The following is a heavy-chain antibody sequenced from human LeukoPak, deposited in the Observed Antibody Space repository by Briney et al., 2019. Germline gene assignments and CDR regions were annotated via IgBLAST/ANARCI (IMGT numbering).Heavy chain of an antibody. Sequence: GGSLRLSCAASRFTFSTYGMYWVRQAPGKGLEWVAVISYDGSNKYYADSVKGRFTISRGNSKNTLYLQMNSLRVEDTAVYYCAKDLSPLVWFVSGSDAFDIWGQGTMVTVPS. V-gene: IGHV3-30*18. CDR3: AKDLSPLVWFVSGSDAFDI. J-gene: IGHJ3*02. D-gene: IGHD3-10*01. CDR2: ISYDGSNK. CDR1: RFTFSTYG.